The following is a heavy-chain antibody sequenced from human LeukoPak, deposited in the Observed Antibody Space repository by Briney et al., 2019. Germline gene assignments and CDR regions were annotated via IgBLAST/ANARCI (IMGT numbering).Heavy chain of an antibody. CDR2: IYSGGST. J-gene: IGHJ3*02. CDR1: GFTVSSNY. D-gene: IGHD4-17*01. CDR3: ARDRRSVTTGDAFDI. Sequence: GGSLRLSCAASGFTVSSNYMSWARQAPGKGLEWVSVIYSGGSTYYADSVKGRFTISRDNSKNTLYLQMNSLRAEDTAVYYCARDRRSVTTGDAFDIWGQGTMVTVSS. V-gene: IGHV3-53*01.